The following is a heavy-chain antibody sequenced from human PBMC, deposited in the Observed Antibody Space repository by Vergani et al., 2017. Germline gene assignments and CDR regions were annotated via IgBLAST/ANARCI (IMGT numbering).Heavy chain of an antibody. CDR1: GGTFSSYA. CDR2: IIPIFGTA. J-gene: IGHJ4*02. V-gene: IGHV1-69*12. D-gene: IGHD3-22*01. CDR3: ALYYYDSSGHIDY. Sequence: QVQLVQSGAEVKKPGSSVKVSCKASGGTFSSYAISWVRQAPGQGREWMGGIIPIFGTANYAQKFQGRVTITADESTSTAYMELSSLRYEDTAVYYCALYYYDSSGHIDYWGQGTLVTVSS.